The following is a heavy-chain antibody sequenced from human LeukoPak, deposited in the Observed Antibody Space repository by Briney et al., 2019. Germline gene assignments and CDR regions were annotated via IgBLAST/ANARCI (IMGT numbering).Heavy chain of an antibody. V-gene: IGHV3-48*02. Sequence: PGGSLRLSCAASGFTFSGYWMHWVRQAPGKGLEWVSYIGSSGSTIYYADSVKGRFTISRDNAKNSLYLQMNSLRDEDTAVYYCARDWAYSFDYWGQGTLVAVSS. CDR3: ARDWAYSFDY. CDR2: IGSSGSTI. D-gene: IGHD2-15*01. CDR1: GFTFSGYW. J-gene: IGHJ4*02.